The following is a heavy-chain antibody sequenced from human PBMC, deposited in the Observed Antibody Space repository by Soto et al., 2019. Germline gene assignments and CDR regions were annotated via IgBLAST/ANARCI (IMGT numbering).Heavy chain of an antibody. Sequence: ASVKVSCKASGYTFTSYGISWVRQAPGQGLEWMGWISAYNGNTNYAQKLQGRVTMTTDTSTSTAYMELRSLRSDDTAVYYCARDRPLSGSYYREDAFDIWGQGTMVTVSS. CDR1: GYTFTSYG. V-gene: IGHV1-18*04. D-gene: IGHD1-26*01. CDR3: ARDRPLSGSYYREDAFDI. CDR2: ISAYNGNT. J-gene: IGHJ3*02.